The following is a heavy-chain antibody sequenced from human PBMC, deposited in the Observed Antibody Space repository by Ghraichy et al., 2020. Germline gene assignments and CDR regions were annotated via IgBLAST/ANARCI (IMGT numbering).Heavy chain of an antibody. Sequence: GGSLRLSCAASGFTFSSYGMHWVRQAPGKGLEWVAVIWYDGSNKYYADSVKGRFTISRDNSKNTLYLQMNSLRAEDTAVYYCARGGSQYYYDSSGYQGLDYWGQGTLVTVSS. D-gene: IGHD3-22*01. J-gene: IGHJ4*02. CDR2: IWYDGSNK. CDR1: GFTFSSYG. CDR3: ARGGSQYYYDSSGYQGLDY. V-gene: IGHV3-33*01.